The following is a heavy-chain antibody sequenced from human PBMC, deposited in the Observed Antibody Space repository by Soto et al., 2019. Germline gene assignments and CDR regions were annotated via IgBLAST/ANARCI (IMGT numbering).Heavy chain of an antibody. J-gene: IGHJ4*02. CDR3: AKVPLGLDYFDY. V-gene: IGHV3-23*01. D-gene: IGHD2-2*03. CDR1: GFTFSNYA. Sequence: EVQLLESGGGLVQPGGSLRLSCAASGFTFSNYAMNWVRQAPGKGLEWVSAISGSGSTYYADSVKGRFTISRDNSKNTPYLQMKCLRAEDTAVYYCAKVPLGLDYFDYWGPRTLVTVSS. CDR2: ISGSGST.